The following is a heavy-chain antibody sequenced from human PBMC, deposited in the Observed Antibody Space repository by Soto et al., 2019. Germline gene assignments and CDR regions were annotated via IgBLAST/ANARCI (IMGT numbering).Heavy chain of an antibody. CDR1: GFTFSSYS. J-gene: IGHJ4*02. CDR3: ARDRGGYSGYDQTPT. V-gene: IGHV3-48*01. Sequence: GGSLRLSCAASGFTFSSYSMNWVRQAPGKGLEWVSYISSSSSTIYYADSVKGRFTISRDNAKNSLYLQMNSLRAEDTAVYYCARDRGGYSGYDQTPTWGQGTLVTVSS. D-gene: IGHD5-12*01. CDR2: ISSSSSTI.